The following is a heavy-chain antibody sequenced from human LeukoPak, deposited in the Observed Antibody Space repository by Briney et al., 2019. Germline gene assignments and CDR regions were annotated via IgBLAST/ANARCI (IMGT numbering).Heavy chain of an antibody. D-gene: IGHD5-12*01. CDR1: GYTFTSYG. J-gene: IGHJ4*02. Sequence: ASVKVSCKASGYTFTSYGISWVRQAPGQGPEWMGWISAYNGNTNYAQKLQGRVTMTTDTSTSTAYMELRSLRSDDTAVYYCARGGVYGGYPSDFDYWGQGTLVTVSS. CDR3: ARGGVYGGYPSDFDY. V-gene: IGHV1-18*01. CDR2: ISAYNGNT.